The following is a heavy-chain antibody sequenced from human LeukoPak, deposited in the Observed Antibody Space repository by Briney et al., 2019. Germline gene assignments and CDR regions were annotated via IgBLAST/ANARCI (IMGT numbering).Heavy chain of an antibody. J-gene: IGHJ6*02. CDR2: INHSGST. CDR3: ARASIAVEYYYGMDV. CDR1: GGSFSGYY. Sequence: SETLSLTCAVYGGSFSGYYWSWIRQPPGKGLEWIGEINHSGSTNYNPSLKSRVTISVDTSKNQFSLKLSSVTAADTVVYYCARASIAVEYYYGMDVWGQGTTVTVSS. V-gene: IGHV4-34*01. D-gene: IGHD6-19*01.